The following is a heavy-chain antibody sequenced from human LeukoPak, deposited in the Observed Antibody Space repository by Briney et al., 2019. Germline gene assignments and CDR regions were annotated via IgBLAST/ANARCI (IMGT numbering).Heavy chain of an antibody. Sequence: SSETLSLTCAVYGXSFSGYYWSWIRQPPGKGLEWIGEINHTGSTNYNPSLKSRVTISVDTSKNQFSLKLSSVTAADTAVYYCAHEEGFNVAGVFDYWGQGTLVTVSS. V-gene: IGHV4-34*01. CDR1: GXSFSGYY. CDR2: INHTGST. J-gene: IGHJ4*02. CDR3: AHEEGFNVAGVFDY. D-gene: IGHD6-19*01.